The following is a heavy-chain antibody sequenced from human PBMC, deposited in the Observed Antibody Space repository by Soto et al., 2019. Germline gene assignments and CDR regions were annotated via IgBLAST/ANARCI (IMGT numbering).Heavy chain of an antibody. J-gene: IGHJ4*02. CDR3: ARDQNYYDSSGVDY. CDR2: IWYDGSNK. D-gene: IGHD3-22*01. V-gene: IGHV3-33*01. CDR1: GFTFSSYG. Sequence: QVQLVESGGGVVQPGRSLRLSCAASGFTFSSYGMHWVRQAPGKGLEWVAVIWYDGSNKYYADSVKGRFTISRDNSKNTLYLQMNSLRAEDTAVYYCARDQNYYDSSGVDYWGQGTLVTVSS.